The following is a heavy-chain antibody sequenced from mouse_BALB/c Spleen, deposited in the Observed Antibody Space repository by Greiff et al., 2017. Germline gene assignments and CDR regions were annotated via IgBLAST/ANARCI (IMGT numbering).Heavy chain of an antibody. CDR2: ISSGGST. V-gene: IGHV5-6-5*01. J-gene: IGHJ1*01. D-gene: IGHD2-3*01. Sequence: EVQGVESGGGLVKPGGSLKLSCAASGFTFSSYAMSWVRQTPEKRLEWVASISSGGSTYYPDSVKGRFTISRDNARNILYLQRGSLRSEDTAMYYWARGGGYDEEGYFGFWGAGTTVTVAS. CDR3: ARGGGYDEEGYFGF. CDR1: GFTFSSYA.